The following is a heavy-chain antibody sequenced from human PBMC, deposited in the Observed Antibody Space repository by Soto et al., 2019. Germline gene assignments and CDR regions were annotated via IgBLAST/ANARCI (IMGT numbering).Heavy chain of an antibody. V-gene: IGHV1-2*04. CDR2: INPNSGGT. Sequence: QVQLVQSGAEVKKPGASVKVSCKASGYTFTGYYMHWVRQAPGQGLEWMGWINPNSGGTNYAQKFQGWVTMTRDTSFSKAYMELSRLRSAETAVYYCARDQESIAARLSWFDPWGQGTLVTVSS. J-gene: IGHJ5*02. CDR3: ARDQESIAARLSWFDP. CDR1: GYTFTGYY. D-gene: IGHD6-6*01.